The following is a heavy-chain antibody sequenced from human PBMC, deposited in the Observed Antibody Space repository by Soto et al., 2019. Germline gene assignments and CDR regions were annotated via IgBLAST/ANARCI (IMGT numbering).Heavy chain of an antibody. J-gene: IGHJ6*03. CDR2: INHSGST. Sequence: SETLSLTCAFYGLSFSGYYWSWIRQPPGKGLEWIGEINHSGSTNYNPSLKSRVTISVDTSKNQFSLRLSSVTAADTAVYYCARGRRSSSFGSYYYYYMDVWGKGTTVTVSS. CDR3: ARGRRSSSFGSYYYYYMDV. D-gene: IGHD6-13*01. CDR1: GLSFSGYY. V-gene: IGHV4-34*01.